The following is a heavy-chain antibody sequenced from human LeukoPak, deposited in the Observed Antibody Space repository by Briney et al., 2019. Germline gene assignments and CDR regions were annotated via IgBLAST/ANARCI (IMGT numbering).Heavy chain of an antibody. J-gene: IGHJ5*02. CDR3: ARGQYYYGSGSSPWFDP. CDR1: GGSISSGGYY. V-gene: IGHV4-31*03. D-gene: IGHD3-10*01. CDR2: IYYSGST. Sequence: SQTLSLTCTVSGGSISSGGYYWSWIRQHPGKGLEWIGYIYYSGSTYYTPSLKSRVTISVDTSKNQFSLKLSSVTAADTAVYYCARGQYYYGSGSSPWFDPWGQGTLVTVSS.